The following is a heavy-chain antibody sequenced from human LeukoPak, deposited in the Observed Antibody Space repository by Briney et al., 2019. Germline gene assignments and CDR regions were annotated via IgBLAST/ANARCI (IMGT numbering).Heavy chain of an antibody. J-gene: IGHJ4*02. CDR1: EITFSHAW. Sequence: GGSLRLSCAASEITFSHAWMSWVRQAPGKGLEWVGLIKGKTDGGTTDFAAPVEGRFTISKDESKNTLYLQMNSLKTEDTGVYYCTTGYNYLAYWGQGTVVTVSS. CDR3: TTGYNYLAY. CDR2: IKGKTDGGTT. V-gene: IGHV3-15*01. D-gene: IGHD5-18*01.